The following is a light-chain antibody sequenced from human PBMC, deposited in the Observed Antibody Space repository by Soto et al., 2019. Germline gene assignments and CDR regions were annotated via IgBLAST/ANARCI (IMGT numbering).Light chain of an antibody. J-gene: IGKJ4*01. CDR3: QQANSFPLI. V-gene: IGKV1-39*01. CDR1: QSISSY. CDR2: DVS. Sequence: DIQMTQSPSSLSATVGDRVTITYRASQSISSYLNWYQQKPGKAPKVLIYDVSSWERGVPSRFSGSGSGTDFTLTISSLQPEDFAVYYCQQANSFPLIFGGGTKVDI.